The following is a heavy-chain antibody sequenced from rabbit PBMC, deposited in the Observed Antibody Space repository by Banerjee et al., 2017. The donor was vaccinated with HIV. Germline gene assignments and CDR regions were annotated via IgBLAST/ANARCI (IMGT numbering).Heavy chain of an antibody. CDR1: GFSFSSSYW. CDR2: IYTGSSGST. D-gene: IGHD8-1*01. J-gene: IGHJ4*01. Sequence: QSLEESGGDLVKPGASLTLTCTASGFSFSSSYWICWVRQAPGKGLEWIACIYTGSSGSTYYASWAKGRFTISKTSSTTVTLQMTSLTAADTATYFCARVAGSSYPYYFNLWGPGTLVTVS. V-gene: IGHV1S40*01. CDR3: ARVAGSSYPYYFNL.